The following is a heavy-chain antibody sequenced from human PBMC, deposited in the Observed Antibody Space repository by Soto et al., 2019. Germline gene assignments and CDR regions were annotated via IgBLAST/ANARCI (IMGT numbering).Heavy chain of an antibody. CDR1: GYTLTSYY. CDR3: ARSVVVLHAFDI. CDR2: INPSGGST. D-gene: IGHD2-15*01. Sequence: ASVNVSSQSSGYTLTSYYIHWVRPAPGQGLEWMGIINPSGGSTSYAQKFQGRVNMARDTSTSTVYMELSSLRSEDTAVYYCARSVVVLHAFDIWGQGTMVTVSS. J-gene: IGHJ3*02. V-gene: IGHV1-46*01.